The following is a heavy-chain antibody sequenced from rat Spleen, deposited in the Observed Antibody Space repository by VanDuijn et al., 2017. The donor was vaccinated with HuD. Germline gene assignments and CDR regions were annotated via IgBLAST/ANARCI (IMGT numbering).Heavy chain of an antibody. CDR1: GFTFSNYG. Sequence: EVQLVESGGGLVQPGRSLKLSCAASGFTFSNYGMAWVRQAPTKGLEWVASITNSGGSTYYRDSVKGRFTISRDNAKSTLYLQMDSLRSEDTATYYCTTHYGYNNPYVMDAWGQGASVTVSS. V-gene: IGHV5S13*01. J-gene: IGHJ4*01. D-gene: IGHD1-9*01. CDR2: ITNSGGST. CDR3: TTHYGYNNPYVMDA.